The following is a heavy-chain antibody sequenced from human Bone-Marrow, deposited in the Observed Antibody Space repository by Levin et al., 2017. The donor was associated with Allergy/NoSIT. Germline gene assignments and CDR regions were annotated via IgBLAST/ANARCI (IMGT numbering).Heavy chain of an antibody. Sequence: ASETLSLTCTVSGGSISSSSYYWGWIRQPPGKGLEWIGSIYYSGSTYYNPSLKSRVTISVDTSKNQFSLKLSSVTAADTAVYYCARRGGVVPFDYWGQGTLVTVSS. J-gene: IGHJ4*02. CDR1: GGSISSSSYY. CDR2: IYYSGST. V-gene: IGHV4-39*01. D-gene: IGHD2-15*01. CDR3: ARRGGVVPFDY.